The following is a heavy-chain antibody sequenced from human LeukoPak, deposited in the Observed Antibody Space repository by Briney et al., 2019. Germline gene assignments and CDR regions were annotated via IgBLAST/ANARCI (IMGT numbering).Heavy chain of an antibody. CDR3: VKPHDYGGNSYYFDY. J-gene: IGHJ4*02. D-gene: IGHD4-23*01. V-gene: IGHV3-64D*06. Sequence: GGSLRLSCSASGFTFSSYAMHWVRQAPGKGLEYVSAISSNGGSTYYADSVKGRFTISRDNSKNTLYLQMSSLRAEDTAVYYCVKPHDYGGNSYYFDYWGQGTLVTVSS. CDR2: ISSNGGST. CDR1: GFTFSSYA.